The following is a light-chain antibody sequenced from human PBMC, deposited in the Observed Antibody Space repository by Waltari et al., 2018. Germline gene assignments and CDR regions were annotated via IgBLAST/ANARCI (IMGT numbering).Light chain of an antibody. Sequence: EIVLTQSPGTLSLSPGERATLSCRASQSVSRALAWYHKNPVQAPRLLIYGASNRATGIPDRFSGSGSGTDFSLIISRLEPEDFAVYYCQHYVSLPVTFGQGTKVEIK. CDR1: QSVSRA. J-gene: IGKJ1*01. V-gene: IGKV3-20*01. CDR2: GAS. CDR3: QHYVSLPVT.